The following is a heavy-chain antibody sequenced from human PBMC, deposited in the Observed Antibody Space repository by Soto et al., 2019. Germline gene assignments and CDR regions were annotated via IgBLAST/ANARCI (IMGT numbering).Heavy chain of an antibody. D-gene: IGHD6-19*01. J-gene: IGHJ4*02. Sequence: SETLSLTCAVYGVYFSGYYWSWIRQPPGKGLEWIGEINHSGSTNYNPSLKSRVTISVDTSKNQFSLKLSSVTAADTAVYYCARGGVYSSGWYGYWGQGTLVTVSS. CDR2: INHSGST. CDR1: GVYFSGYY. CDR3: ARGGVYSSGWYGY. V-gene: IGHV4-34*01.